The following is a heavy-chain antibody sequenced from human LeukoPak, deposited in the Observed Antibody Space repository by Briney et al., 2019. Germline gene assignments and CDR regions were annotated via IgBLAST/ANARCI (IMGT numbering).Heavy chain of an antibody. D-gene: IGHD5-18*01. V-gene: IGHV4-38-2*02. J-gene: IGHJ4*02. Sequence: PSQTLSLTCTVSGFSISSAYFWGWIRQSPRKGLEWIGTISHSGSTYYKPSLKSRVTILGDTSKNQISLKMRSVTAADTAVYYCARSVDSALVPVDYWGQGTLVTVSS. CDR2: ISHSGST. CDR3: ARSVDSALVPVDY. CDR1: GFSISSAYF.